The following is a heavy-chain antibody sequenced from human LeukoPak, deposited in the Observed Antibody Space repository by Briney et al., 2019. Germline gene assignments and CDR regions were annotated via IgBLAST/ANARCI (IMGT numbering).Heavy chain of an antibody. CDR3: ARDWMPSSGWHSGY. V-gene: IGHV3-11*04. CDR1: GFTFSDYY. J-gene: IGHJ4*02. CDR2: ISSSGSTI. D-gene: IGHD6-19*01. Sequence: GGSLRLSCAASGFTFSDYYMSWIRQAPGKGLEWVSYISSSGSTIYYADSVKGRFTISRDNAKNSLYLQVNSLRAEDTAVYYCARDWMPSSGWHSGYWGQGTLVTVSS.